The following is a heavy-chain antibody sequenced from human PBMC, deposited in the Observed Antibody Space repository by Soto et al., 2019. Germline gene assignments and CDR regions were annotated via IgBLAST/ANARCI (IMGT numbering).Heavy chain of an antibody. V-gene: IGHV4-59*01. J-gene: IGHJ6*03. CDR3: ARVNERITIFGVVHTGVYMDV. CDR2: IYYSGST. D-gene: IGHD3-3*01. Sequence: SETLSLTCTVSGGSISSYYWSWIRQPPGKGLEWIGYIYYSGSTNYNPSLKSRVTISVDTSKNQFSLKLSSVTAADTAVYYCARVNERITIFGVVHTGVYMDVWGKGTTVTVSS. CDR1: GGSISSYY.